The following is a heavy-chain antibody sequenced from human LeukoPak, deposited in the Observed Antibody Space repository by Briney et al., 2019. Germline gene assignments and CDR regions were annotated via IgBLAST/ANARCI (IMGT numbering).Heavy chain of an antibody. Sequence: GGSLRLSCSASGFIFSDYSMHWVRQAPGKGLEHVSAISSNGGSTYYTDSVRGRFTMSRDNSKNSLYLQMSSLRAEDTAVYYCVKVHYDFWRGILGDFDYWGQGTLVTVSS. CDR2: ISSNGGST. J-gene: IGHJ4*02. V-gene: IGHV3-64D*09. CDR1: GFIFSDYS. CDR3: VKVHYDFWRGILGDFDY. D-gene: IGHD3-3*01.